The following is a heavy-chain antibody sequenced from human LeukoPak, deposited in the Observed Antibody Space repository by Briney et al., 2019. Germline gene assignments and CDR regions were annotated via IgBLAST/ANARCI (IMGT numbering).Heavy chain of an antibody. J-gene: IGHJ5*02. Sequence: SQTLSLTCAISGDSVSSNSAAWNWIRQSPSRGLEWLGRTYCRSKWYNDYAVSVKSRITINPDTSKNQFSLQLNSVTPEGTAVYYCAREIAAAAHLNYNWFDPWGQGTLVTVSS. V-gene: IGHV6-1*01. D-gene: IGHD6-13*01. CDR3: AREIAAAAHLNYNWFDP. CDR1: GDSVSSNSAA. CDR2: TYCRSKWYN.